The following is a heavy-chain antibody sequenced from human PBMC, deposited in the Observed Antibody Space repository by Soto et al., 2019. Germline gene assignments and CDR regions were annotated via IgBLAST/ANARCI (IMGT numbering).Heavy chain of an antibody. CDR2: IKSKNDGGTI. D-gene: IGHD3-16*02. J-gene: IGHJ4*02. CDR1: GFTFSNAW. CDR3: TTLFIIVDDRNN. V-gene: IGHV3-15*01. Sequence: EVQLVESGGGLVKPGGSLRLSCAASGFTFSNAWMSWVRQAPGKGLEWVGRIKSKNDGGTIDYAAPVKGRFTISRDDSNNTLYLQMNSLKTEDTAVYYCTTLFIIVDDRNNWGQGTLVTVSS.